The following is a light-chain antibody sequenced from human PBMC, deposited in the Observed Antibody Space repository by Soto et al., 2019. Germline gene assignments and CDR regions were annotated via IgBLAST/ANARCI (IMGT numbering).Light chain of an antibody. Sequence: EILLTQSPGTLSLSPGERATLSCRASQSVSSSYLAWYQQKPGQAPRLLIYGASSGATGIPDRFSGSGSGTDFTLTISRLEPEDFAVYYCQQYGSSPPTFGQGTKVDIK. CDR3: QQYGSSPPT. CDR1: QSVSSSY. CDR2: GAS. J-gene: IGKJ1*01. V-gene: IGKV3-20*01.